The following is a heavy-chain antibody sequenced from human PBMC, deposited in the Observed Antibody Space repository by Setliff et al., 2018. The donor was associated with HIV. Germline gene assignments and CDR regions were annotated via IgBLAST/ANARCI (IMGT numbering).Heavy chain of an antibody. V-gene: IGHV3-74*03. J-gene: IGHJ4*02. Sequence: GGSLRLSCAASGFTFSNYWMHWVRQATGKGLMWVSRIHTDGTTTMYAGSVKGRFTLSRDSAKSTLYLQMNSLRAEDTALYYCVRAKNWNDFDYWGQGTLVTVSS. D-gene: IGHD1-1*01. CDR1: GFTFSNYW. CDR3: VRAKNWNDFDY. CDR2: IHTDGTTT.